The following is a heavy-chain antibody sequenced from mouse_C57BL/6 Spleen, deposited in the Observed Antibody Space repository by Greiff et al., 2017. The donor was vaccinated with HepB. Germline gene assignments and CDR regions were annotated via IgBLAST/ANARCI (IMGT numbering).Heavy chain of an antibody. CDR1: GYTFTSYW. CDR3: ARGFSITTIVSYYFDY. CDR2: IHPNSGST. D-gene: IGHD1-1*01. J-gene: IGHJ2*01. V-gene: IGHV1-64*01. Sequence: QVQLQQPGAELVKPGASVKLSCKASGYTFTSYWMHWVKQRPGQGLEWIGMIHPNSGSTNYNEKFKSKATLTVDKSSSTAYMQLSSLTSEDSAVYYCARGFSITTIVSYYFDYWGQGTTLTVSS.